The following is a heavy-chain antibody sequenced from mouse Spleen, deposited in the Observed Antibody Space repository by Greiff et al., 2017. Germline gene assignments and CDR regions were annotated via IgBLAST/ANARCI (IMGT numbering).Heavy chain of an antibody. V-gene: IGHV1-7*01. J-gene: IGHJ4*01. CDR3: ARGDGYYVYYAMDY. CDR2: INPSTGYT. D-gene: IGHD2-3*01. Sequence: VKLLESGAELAKPGASVKMSCKASGYTFTSYWMHWVKQRPGQGLEWIGYINPSTGYTEYNQKFKDKATLTADKSSSTAYMQLSSLTSEDSAVYYCARGDGYYVYYAMDYWGQGTSVTVSS. CDR1: GYTFTSYW.